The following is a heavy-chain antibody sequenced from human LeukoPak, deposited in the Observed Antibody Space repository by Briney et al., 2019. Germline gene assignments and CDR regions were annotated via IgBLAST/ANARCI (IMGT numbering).Heavy chain of an antibody. J-gene: IGHJ5*02. CDR3: ARDEGMDDFSWFDP. CDR2: ISSSSSYI. V-gene: IGHV3-21*01. D-gene: IGHD3-3*01. Sequence: GGSLRLPCAASGFTFSSYSMNWVRQAPGKGLEWVSSISSSSSYIYYADSVKGRFPISRDNAKNSLYLQMNSLRAEDTAVYYCARDEGMDDFSWFDPWGQGTLVTVSS. CDR1: GFTFSSYS.